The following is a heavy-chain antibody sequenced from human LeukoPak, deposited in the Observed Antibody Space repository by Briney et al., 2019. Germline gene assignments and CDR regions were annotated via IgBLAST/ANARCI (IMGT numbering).Heavy chain of an antibody. CDR3: ASLILTGTTDLDY. Sequence: SVKVSRKASGGTFSSYAISWVRQAPGQGLEWMGGIIPIFGTANYAQKFQGRVTITTDESTSTAYMELSSLRSEDTAVYYCASLILTGTTDLDYWGQGALVTVSS. J-gene: IGHJ4*02. CDR1: GGTFSSYA. CDR2: IIPIFGTA. V-gene: IGHV1-69*05. D-gene: IGHD1-7*01.